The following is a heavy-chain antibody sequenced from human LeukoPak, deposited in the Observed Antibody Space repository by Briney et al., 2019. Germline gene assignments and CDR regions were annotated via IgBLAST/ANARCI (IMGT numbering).Heavy chain of an antibody. CDR2: ISSSGSTI. CDR3: ARVGSGSCFDY. CDR1: GFTFSSYS. J-gene: IGHJ4*02. Sequence: GGSLRLSCAASGFTFSSYSMNWVRQAPGKGLEWVSYISSSGSTIYYADSVKGRFTISRDNAKNSLYLQMNSLRAEDTAVYYCARVGSGSCFDYWGQGTLVTVSS. V-gene: IGHV3-48*04. D-gene: IGHD3-10*01.